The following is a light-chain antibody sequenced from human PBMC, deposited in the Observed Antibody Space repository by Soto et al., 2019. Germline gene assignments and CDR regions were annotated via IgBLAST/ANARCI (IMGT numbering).Light chain of an antibody. CDR2: GAS. CDR3: QQYHKWPLT. V-gene: IGKV3-15*01. Sequence: EIVMTQSPATLSVSPGERATLSCRASQSVSINLAWYQQKPGQAPRLLINGASTRATGIPARFSGSGSGTEFTLTISSLQSEDFAVYYCQQYHKWPLTFGQGTRLEIK. CDR1: QSVSIN. J-gene: IGKJ5*01.